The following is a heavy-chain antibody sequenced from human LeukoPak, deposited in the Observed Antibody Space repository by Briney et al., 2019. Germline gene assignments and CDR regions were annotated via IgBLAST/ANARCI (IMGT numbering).Heavy chain of an antibody. CDR2: TYYRSKWYN. D-gene: IGHD6-13*01. CDR1: GDSVSSNSAA. Sequence: SQTLSLTCAISGDSVSSNSAAWNWIRQSPSRGLEWLGRTYYRSKWYNDYAVSVKSRITINPDTSKNQFSLQLYSVTPEDTAVYYCARAYTGYSSSWYVSADAFDIWGQGTMVTVSS. CDR3: ARAYTGYSSSWYVSADAFDI. V-gene: IGHV6-1*01. J-gene: IGHJ3*02.